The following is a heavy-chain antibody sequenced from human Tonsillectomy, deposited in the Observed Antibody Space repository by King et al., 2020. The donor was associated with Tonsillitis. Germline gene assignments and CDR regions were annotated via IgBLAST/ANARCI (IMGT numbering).Heavy chain of an antibody. CDR1: GDSVSRNSAA. CDR2: TYYRSKWYN. J-gene: IGHJ6*01. CDR3: VRDELELRNNYYYYYGMDV. D-gene: IGHD1-7*01. V-gene: IGHV6-1*01. Sequence: VQLQQSGPGLVKPSQTLSLTCAISGDSVSRNSAAWNWIRQSPSRGLECLGRTYYRSKWYNDYSISVKGPITINPDTSKNQFSLQLKSVTPEDTAVYYCVRDELELRNNYYYYYGMDVWGQGTTVTVSS.